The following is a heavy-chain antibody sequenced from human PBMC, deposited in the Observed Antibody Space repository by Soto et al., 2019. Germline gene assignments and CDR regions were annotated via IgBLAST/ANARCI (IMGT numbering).Heavy chain of an antibody. J-gene: IGHJ5*02. CDR2: IYYSGST. Sequence: QVQLQESGPGLVKPSETLSLTCTVSGGSISSYYWSWIRQPPGKGLEWIGYIYYSGSTNYNPSLKSRVTISVDPSKNQFSLKLSSVTAADTAVYYCASRGEFGDPGRGWFAPWGQGTLVTVSS. CDR3: ASRGEFGDPGRGWFAP. V-gene: IGHV4-59*01. CDR1: GGSISSYY. D-gene: IGHD2-21*02.